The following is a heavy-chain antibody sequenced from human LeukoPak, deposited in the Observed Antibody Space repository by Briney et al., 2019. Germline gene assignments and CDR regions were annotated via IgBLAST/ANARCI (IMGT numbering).Heavy chain of an antibody. CDR3: AKPYYYGSASYYYYGMDV. CDR1: GFTFSSYA. CDR2: ISGSGGST. D-gene: IGHD3-10*01. V-gene: IGHV3-23*01. J-gene: IGHJ6*02. Sequence: GGSLRLSCAASGFTFSSYAMSWVRQAPGKGLEWVSAISGSGGSTYYADSVKGRFTISRDNSKNTLYLQMNSLRAEDTALYYCAKPYYYGSASYYYYGMDVWGQGTTVTVSS.